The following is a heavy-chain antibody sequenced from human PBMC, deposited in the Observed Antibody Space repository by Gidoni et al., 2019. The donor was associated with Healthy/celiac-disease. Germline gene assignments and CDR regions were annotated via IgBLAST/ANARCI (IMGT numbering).Heavy chain of an antibody. Sequence: EVQLVESGGGLVQPGRSLRLSCTASGFTFVDYAMSWGRQAPGKGLEWVGFIRSKAYGGTTEYAASVKGRFTISRDDSKSIAYLQMNSLKTEDTAVYYCTRDHYGEAFDYWGQGTLVTVSS. V-gene: IGHV3-49*04. J-gene: IGHJ4*02. CDR2: IRSKAYGGTT. CDR3: TRDHYGEAFDY. CDR1: GFTFVDYA. D-gene: IGHD4-17*01.